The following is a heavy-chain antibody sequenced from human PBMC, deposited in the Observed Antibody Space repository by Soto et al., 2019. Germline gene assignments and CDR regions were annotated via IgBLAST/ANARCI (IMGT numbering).Heavy chain of an antibody. CDR2: IYHSGST. J-gene: IGHJ6*02. V-gene: IGHV4-30-2*01. D-gene: IGHD4-17*01. CDR3: ARGTTVVTPSYYYYYYGMDV. CDR1: GGSISSGGYS. Sequence: SETLSLTCAVSGGSISSGGYSWSWIRQPPGKGLEWIGYIYHSGSTYYNPSLKSRVTISVDRSKNQFSLKLSSVTAADTAVYYCARGTTVVTPSYYYYYYGMDVWGQGTTVTVS.